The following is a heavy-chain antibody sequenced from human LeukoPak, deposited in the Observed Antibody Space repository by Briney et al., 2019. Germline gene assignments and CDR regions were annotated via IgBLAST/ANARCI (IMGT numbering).Heavy chain of an antibody. CDR2: IIPILGIA. CDR1: GGTFISYA. D-gene: IGHD6-19*01. CDR3: ARDLAPSSTDY. Sequence: ASVKVSSKASGGTFISYAISWVRQAPGQGLEWMGRIIPILGIANYTQKFQGRVTITADKSTSTAYMEQSSLRSEDTAVYYCARDLAPSSTDYWGQGTLVTVSS. V-gene: IGHV1-69*04. J-gene: IGHJ4*02.